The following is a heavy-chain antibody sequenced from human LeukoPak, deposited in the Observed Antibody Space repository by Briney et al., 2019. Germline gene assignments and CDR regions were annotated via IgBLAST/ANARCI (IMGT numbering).Heavy chain of an antibody. D-gene: IGHD3-22*01. CDR2: IIPIFGTA. Sequence: ASVKVSCKASGGTFSSYAISWVRQAPGQGLEWMGGIIPIFGTANYAQKFQGRVTITADESTSTAYMELSSLRSEDTAVYYCARVWYYYDSSGFPYEYYFDYWGQGTLVTVSS. CDR1: GGTFSSYA. J-gene: IGHJ4*02. V-gene: IGHV1-69*13. CDR3: ARVWYYYDSSGFPYEYYFDY.